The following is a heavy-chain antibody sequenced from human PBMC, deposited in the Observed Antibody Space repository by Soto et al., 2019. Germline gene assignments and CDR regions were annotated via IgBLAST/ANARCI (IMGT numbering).Heavy chain of an antibody. J-gene: IGHJ4*02. V-gene: IGHV3-30-3*01. Sequence: GGSLRLSCAASGFTFSSFAVYWVRQAPGKGLDWLAVISYDGSKKYYADSVRGRFTISRDNSKNTLYLQMNGLRTEDTAVYYCTRDMDCGDRAFGDYWGQGTLVTVSS. D-gene: IGHD2-21*01. CDR1: GFTFSSFA. CDR3: TRDMDCGDRAFGDY. CDR2: ISYDGSKK.